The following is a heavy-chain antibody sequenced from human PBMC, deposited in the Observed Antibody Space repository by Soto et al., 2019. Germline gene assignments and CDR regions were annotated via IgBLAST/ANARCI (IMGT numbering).Heavy chain of an antibody. V-gene: IGHV2-5*02. CDR3: AHRILGRPFDY. CDR2: IYWDDDK. CDR1: GFSLSTSGVG. D-gene: IGHD2-15*01. Sequence: QITLKESGPTLVKPTQTLTLTCPFSGFSLSTSGVGVGWIRQPPGKAPERLAIIYWDDDKRYSPFLKSGLTITKDTYKNQVVLTMTNVDPVDTATYYGAHRILGRPFDYWGQGTLVTVSS. J-gene: IGHJ4*02.